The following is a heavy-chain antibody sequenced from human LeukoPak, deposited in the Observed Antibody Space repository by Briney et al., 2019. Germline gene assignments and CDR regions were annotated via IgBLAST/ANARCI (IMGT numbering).Heavy chain of an antibody. Sequence: PGGSLRLSCAASGFTVSSNYMSWVRQAPGKGLEWVSVIYSGGSTYYADSVKGRFTISRDNSKNTLYLQMNSLRAEDTAVYYCAASSSWYAGAFDIWGQGTMVTVSS. CDR3: AASSSWYAGAFDI. J-gene: IGHJ3*02. D-gene: IGHD6-13*01. V-gene: IGHV3-66*01. CDR1: GFTVSSNY. CDR2: IYSGGST.